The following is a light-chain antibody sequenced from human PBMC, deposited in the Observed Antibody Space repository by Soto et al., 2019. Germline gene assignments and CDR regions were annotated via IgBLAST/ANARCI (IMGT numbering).Light chain of an antibody. V-gene: IGLV8-61*01. CDR2: TTY. CDR3: VLYMGSGIWV. Sequence: QTVVTQEPSFSVSPGGTVTLTCSLSSGSVSTSFYPSWYQQTPGQAPRTLIYTTYTRSSGVPDRFSGSILGNKAALTITGAQADDESDYYCVLYMGSGIWVFGGGTQLTVL. CDR1: SGSVSTSFY. J-gene: IGLJ3*02.